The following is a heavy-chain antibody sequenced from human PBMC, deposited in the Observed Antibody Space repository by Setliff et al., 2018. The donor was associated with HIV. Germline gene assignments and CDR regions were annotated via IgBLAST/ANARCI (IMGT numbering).Heavy chain of an antibody. J-gene: IGHJ5*02. CDR1: GGSIRSSSYY. Sequence: SETLSLTCTVSGGSIRSSSYYWAWLRQSPGKGLEWIGSMFYSGRTYHDPSLKSRVTISIDTSKNQFSLKLSSVTAADTAVYSCARDMMYHYDNSGSFGWFDPWGQGTLVTVSS. D-gene: IGHD3-22*01. V-gene: IGHV4-39*07. CDR3: ARDMMYHYDNSGSFGWFDP. CDR2: MFYSGRT.